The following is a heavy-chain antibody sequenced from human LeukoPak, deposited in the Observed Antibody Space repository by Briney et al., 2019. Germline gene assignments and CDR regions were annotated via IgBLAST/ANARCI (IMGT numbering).Heavy chain of an antibody. J-gene: IGHJ6*03. CDR3: ARDRRAKNDYYYYYMDV. D-gene: IGHD4/OR15-4a*01. CDR1: GGSISSYY. Sequence: SETLSLTCTVSGGSISSYYWSWIRQPAGKGLEWIGRIYTSGSTNYNPSLKSRVTMSVDTSKNQFSLKLSSVTAADTAVYYCARDRRAKNDYYYYYMDVWGKGTTVTVSS. V-gene: IGHV4-4*07. CDR2: IYTSGST.